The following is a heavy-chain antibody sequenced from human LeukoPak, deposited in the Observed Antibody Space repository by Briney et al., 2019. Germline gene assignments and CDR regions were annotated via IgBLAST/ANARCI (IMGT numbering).Heavy chain of an antibody. J-gene: IGHJ4*02. CDR3: ARQNTKYYRASGTFYAVPGDLDY. D-gene: IGHD3-10*01. CDR2: LYNSDNSGT. CDR1: GGSISSHY. V-gene: IGHV4-59*08. Sequence: KTSETLSLTCTVSGGSISSHYWTWIRQPPGKGLEWVGHLYNSDNSGTNYNPSLRSRVTISADMSKNQFSLKLRFVAAADTAVYYCARQNTKYYRASGTFYAVPGDLDYWGQGLLVIVSS.